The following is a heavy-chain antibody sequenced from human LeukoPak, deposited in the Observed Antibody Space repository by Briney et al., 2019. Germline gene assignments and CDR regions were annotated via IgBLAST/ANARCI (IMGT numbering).Heavy chain of an antibody. Sequence: PSETLSLTCTVSGGSISSSSYYWGWIRQPPGKGLEWIGCIYYSGSTYYNPSLKSRVTISVDTSKNQFSLKLSSVTAADTAVYYCARQKRIAAAGRTNWFDPWGQGTLVTVSS. J-gene: IGHJ5*02. CDR2: IYYSGST. V-gene: IGHV4-39*01. CDR1: GGSISSSSYY. D-gene: IGHD6-13*01. CDR3: ARQKRIAAAGRTNWFDP.